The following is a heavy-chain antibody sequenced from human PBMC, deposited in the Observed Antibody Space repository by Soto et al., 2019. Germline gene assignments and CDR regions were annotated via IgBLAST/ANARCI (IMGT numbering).Heavy chain of an antibody. CDR3: ARQPPTWSHNWLDP. CDR1: AGSVSSSSDY. J-gene: IGHJ5*02. V-gene: IGHV4-39*01. D-gene: IGHD3-3*01. Sequence: HLQLQESGPGLVKPSETLSLTCTVSAGSVSSSSDYWGWIRQPPGKGLEWIGSIYYSGRTYYDPSLKSRVTMPVATSKNQFSLTLPSVTAADTAVDYCARQPPTWSHNWLDPWGQGTLVIVSS. CDR2: IYYSGRT.